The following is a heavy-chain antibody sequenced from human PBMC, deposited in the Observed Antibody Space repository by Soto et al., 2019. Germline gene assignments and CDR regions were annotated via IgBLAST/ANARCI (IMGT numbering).Heavy chain of an antibody. CDR1: GYTFTSYG. V-gene: IGHV1-18*01. Sequence: ASVKVSCKASGYTFTSYGISWVRQAPGQGLEWMGWISAYNGNTNYAQKLQGRVTMTTDTSTSTAYMELRSLRSDDTAVYYCARGSNYGRGSGYYGMDVWGQGTTVTVSS. CDR3: ARGSNYGRGSGYYGMDV. J-gene: IGHJ6*02. CDR2: ISAYNGNT. D-gene: IGHD4-4*01.